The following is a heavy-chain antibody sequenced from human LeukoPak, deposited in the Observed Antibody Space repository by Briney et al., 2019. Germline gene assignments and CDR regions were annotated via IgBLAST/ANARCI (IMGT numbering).Heavy chain of an antibody. CDR1: GGSISSSSYY. J-gene: IGHJ4*02. CDR3: ARRPARGPFDC. V-gene: IGHV4-39*01. Sequence: SETLSLTCTVSGGSISSSSYYWGWIRQPPGKGLEWIGSIYYSGSTYYNPSLKSRVTISVDTSKNQFSLKLSSVTAADTAVYYCARRPARGPFDCWGQGTLVTVSS. D-gene: IGHD3-16*01. CDR2: IYYSGST.